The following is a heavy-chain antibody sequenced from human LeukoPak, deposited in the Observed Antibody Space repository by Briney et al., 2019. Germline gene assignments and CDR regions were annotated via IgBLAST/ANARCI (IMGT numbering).Heavy chain of an antibody. CDR3: ARAHSSNWPGWYDP. CDR1: GFMFSTYN. Sequence: PGGSLRLSCAASGFMFSTYNMNWVRQAPGEGLEWVSSISSSSSSIYYADSVKGRFTISRDNAKNSLFLEMSSLRGEDTAVYYCARAHSSNWPGWYDPWGQGTLVTVSS. D-gene: IGHD6-13*01. V-gene: IGHV3-21*01. CDR2: ISSSSSSI. J-gene: IGHJ5*02.